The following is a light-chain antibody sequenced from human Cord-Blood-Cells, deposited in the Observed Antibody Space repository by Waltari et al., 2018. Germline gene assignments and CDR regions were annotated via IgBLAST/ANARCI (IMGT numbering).Light chain of an antibody. Sequence: EIVLTQSPGTLSLSPGERATLSCRASQSVSSSYLAWYQQKPGQAPRLLIYGASSRATGIPDRFSGSGFGTDFTLTISRLEPEECAVYYCQQYGSSPLYTFGQGIKLEIK. CDR3: QQYGSSPLYT. CDR1: QSVSSSY. CDR2: GAS. V-gene: IGKV3-20*01. J-gene: IGKJ2*01.